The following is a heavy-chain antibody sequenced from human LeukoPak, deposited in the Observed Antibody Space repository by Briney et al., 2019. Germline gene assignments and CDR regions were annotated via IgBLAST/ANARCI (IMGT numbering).Heavy chain of an antibody. Sequence: ASVKVSCKASGYTFTGYYMHWVRQAPGQGLEWMGWINPNSGGTNYAQKFQGRVTMTKDTSISTAYMELSRLRSDDTAVYYCARTRELLDDAFDIWGQGTMVTVSS. CDR2: INPNSGGT. CDR3: ARTRELLDDAFDI. J-gene: IGHJ3*02. D-gene: IGHD1-26*01. V-gene: IGHV1-2*02. CDR1: GYTFTGYY.